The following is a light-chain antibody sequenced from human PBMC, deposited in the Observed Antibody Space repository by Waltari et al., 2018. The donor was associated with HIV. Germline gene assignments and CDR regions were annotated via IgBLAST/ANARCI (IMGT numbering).Light chain of an antibody. CDR2: SHI. Sequence: QSILAQPPSVSGAPGQRVTISCNGSNSNIGAGFDVHWYQHVPGAAPRPRIYSHINRPSGAPERFSASTAGTSASLAITGIQGEDEADYYCQSHDSSLSGVIFGGGTKVTV. J-gene: IGLJ2*01. CDR1: NSNIGAGFD. CDR3: QSHDSSLSGVI. V-gene: IGLV1-40*01.